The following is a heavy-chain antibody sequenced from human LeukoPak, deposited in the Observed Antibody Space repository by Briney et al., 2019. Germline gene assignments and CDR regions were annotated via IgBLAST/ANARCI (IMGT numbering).Heavy chain of an antibody. Sequence: ASVKVSCKASGYTFTGYYMHWVRQAPGQGLEWMGWINPNSGGTNYAQKFQGRVTMTRDTSISTAYMELSRLRSDDTAVYYCARDMYSSSLIRSWFDPWGQETLVTVSS. CDR3: ARDMYSSSLIRSWFDP. CDR1: GYTFTGYY. V-gene: IGHV1-2*02. J-gene: IGHJ5*02. CDR2: INPNSGGT. D-gene: IGHD6-6*01.